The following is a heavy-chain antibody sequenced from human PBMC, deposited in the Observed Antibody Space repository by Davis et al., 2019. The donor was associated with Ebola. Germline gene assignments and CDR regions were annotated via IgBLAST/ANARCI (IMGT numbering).Heavy chain of an antibody. CDR3: AKLRSHDYTDSSDDFYLDL. V-gene: IGHV3-30*18. CDR2: ISSDGSRE. D-gene: IGHD3-16*01. CDR1: GFTFTTST. J-gene: IGHJ2*01. Sequence: GESLKISCVASGFTFTTSTMHWVRQAPGKGLEWVALISSDGSREYYADSVEGRFTISKDNSGNTLYLHMNALTAEDTALYYCAKLRSHDYTDSSDDFYLDLWGRGTLVTVSP.